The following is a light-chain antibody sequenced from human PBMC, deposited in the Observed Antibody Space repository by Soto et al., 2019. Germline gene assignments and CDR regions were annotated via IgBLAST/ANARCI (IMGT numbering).Light chain of an antibody. CDR3: QQYDSSPWT. V-gene: IGKV3-20*01. CDR2: GAS. J-gene: IGKJ1*01. Sequence: EIVLTQSPGTLSLSPGERANLSCRASQSVSSNYLAWYQQKPGQAPRLLIYGASSRATGISDKFSGSGSGTDFTLTISRLEPEDFAVYYCQQYDSSPWTFGQGTKVEIK. CDR1: QSVSSNY.